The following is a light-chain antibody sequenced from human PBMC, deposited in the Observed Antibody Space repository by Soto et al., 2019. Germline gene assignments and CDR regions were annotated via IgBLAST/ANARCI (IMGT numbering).Light chain of an antibody. Sequence: EIVLTHSPATLSLSPWEIATLSCRASQSVSSYLAWYQQKPGQAPRLLIYDASNRATGIPARFSGSGSGTDFTLTISSLEHEDFAVYYCQQRSNWPITFGQGTRLEIK. CDR1: QSVSSY. V-gene: IGKV3-11*01. CDR3: QQRSNWPIT. J-gene: IGKJ5*01. CDR2: DAS.